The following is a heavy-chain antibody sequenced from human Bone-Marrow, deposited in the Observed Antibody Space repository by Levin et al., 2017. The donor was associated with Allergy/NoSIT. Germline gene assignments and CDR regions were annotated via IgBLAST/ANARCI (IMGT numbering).Heavy chain of an antibody. Sequence: GGSLRLSCAASGFSFTTYWMSWVRQAPGKGLELVANIRQDGSEKYYVDFVKGRFTISRDNAKNSVSLQMNSLRVEDTAVYYCVRPYSSGWYPPDYWGQGTLVTVSS. CDR3: VRPYSSGWYPPDY. V-gene: IGHV3-7*01. CDR2: IRQDGSEK. J-gene: IGHJ4*02. CDR1: GFSFTTYW. D-gene: IGHD6-19*01.